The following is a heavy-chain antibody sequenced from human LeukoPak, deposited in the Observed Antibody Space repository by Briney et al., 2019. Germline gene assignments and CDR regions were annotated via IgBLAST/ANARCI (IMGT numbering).Heavy chain of an antibody. CDR1: GGFINSYF. Sequence: PSDPQSLTCTIFGGFINSYFCRWLRHSAEGAVECIRRNHSTRNPNYNPSLRSRVSMLVDTTNNLFSPTLSSATAADTAVYYCWRDWYPNAVGWFFDFWGQGILVTVSS. V-gene: IGHV4-4*07. J-gene: IGHJ4*02. CDR2: NHSTRNP. D-gene: IGHD6-19*01. CDR3: WRDWYPNAVGWFFDF.